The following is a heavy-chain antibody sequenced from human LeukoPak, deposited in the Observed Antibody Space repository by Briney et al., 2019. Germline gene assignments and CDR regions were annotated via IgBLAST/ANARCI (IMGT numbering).Heavy chain of an antibody. Sequence: SETLSLTCTVSGGPVSSGSYYWSWIRQPPGKGLEWIGYIYYSGSTNYNPSLKSRVTISVDTSKNQFSLKLSSVTAADTAVYYCARAPTITIFGVVIKQAWFDPWGQGTLVTVSS. V-gene: IGHV4-61*01. D-gene: IGHD3-3*01. J-gene: IGHJ5*02. CDR2: IYYSGST. CDR1: GGPVSSGSYY. CDR3: ARAPTITIFGVVIKQAWFDP.